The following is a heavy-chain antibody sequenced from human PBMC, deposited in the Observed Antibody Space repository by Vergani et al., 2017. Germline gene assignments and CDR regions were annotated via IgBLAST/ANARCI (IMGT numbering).Heavy chain of an antibody. CDR1: GGSISSYY. CDR3: ARVITPPARPYNWFDP. D-gene: IGHD3-3*01. V-gene: IGHV4-59*01. CDR2: IYYSGST. J-gene: IGHJ5*02. Sequence: QVQLQQWGAGLLKPSETLSLTCAVYGGSISSYYWSWIRQPPGKGLEWIGYIYYSGSTNYNPSLKSRVTISVDTSKNQFSLKLSSVTAADTAVYYCARVITPPARPYNWFDPWGQGTLVTVSS.